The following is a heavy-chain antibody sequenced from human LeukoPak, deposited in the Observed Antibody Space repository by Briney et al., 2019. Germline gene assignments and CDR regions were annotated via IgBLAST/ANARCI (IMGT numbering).Heavy chain of an antibody. D-gene: IGHD3-10*01. V-gene: IGHV1-8*01. CDR1: GYTFTSYD. CDR2: MNPNSGNT. CDR3: ARAVGYYGSGNYYYYYGMDV. J-gene: IGHJ6*02. Sequence: ASVKVSCKASGYTFTSYDINWVRQATGQGLEWMVWMNPNSGNTGYAQKFQGRVTMTRNTSISTAYMELSSLRSEDTAVYYCARAVGYYGSGNYYYYYGMDVWGQGTTVTVSS.